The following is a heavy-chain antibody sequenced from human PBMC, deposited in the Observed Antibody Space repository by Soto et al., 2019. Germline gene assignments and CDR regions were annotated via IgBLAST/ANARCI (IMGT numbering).Heavy chain of an antibody. CDR2: ISAYNGNT. V-gene: IGHV1-18*04. J-gene: IGHJ4*02. Sequence: PTASVTVSCKASGYTFTSYGISWVRQAPGQGLEWMGWISAYNGNTNYAQKLQGRVTMTTDTSTSTAYMELRSLRSDDTAVYYCARDVWQQLVDGYFDYWGQGTLVTVSS. D-gene: IGHD6-13*01. CDR3: ARDVWQQLVDGYFDY. CDR1: GYTFTSYG.